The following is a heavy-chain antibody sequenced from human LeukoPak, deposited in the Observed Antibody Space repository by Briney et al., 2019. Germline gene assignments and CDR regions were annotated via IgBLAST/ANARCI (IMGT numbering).Heavy chain of an antibody. D-gene: IGHD2-15*01. V-gene: IGHV1-2*02. CDR3: ARAAVVVVAATEYYYYYMDV. CDR1: GYTFTGYY. CDR2: INPNSGGT. J-gene: IGHJ6*03. Sequence: ASVKVSCKASGYTFTGYYMHWVRQAPGQGLEWMGWINPNSGGTNYAQKFQGRVTMTRDTSISTAYMELSRLRSDDTAVYYCARAAVVVVAATEYYYYYMDVWGKGTTVTVSS.